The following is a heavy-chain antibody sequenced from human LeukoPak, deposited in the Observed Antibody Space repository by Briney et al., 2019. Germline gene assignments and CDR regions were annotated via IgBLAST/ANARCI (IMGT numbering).Heavy chain of an antibody. V-gene: IGHV1-69*13. CDR3: ARERLGFGELLYYYYMDV. CDR1: GGTFSSYA. D-gene: IGHD3-10*01. Sequence: GASVKVSCKASGGTFSSYATSWVRQAPGQGLEWMGGIIPIFGTANYAQKFQGRVTITADESTSTAYMELSSLRSEDTAVYYCARERLGFGELLYYYYMDVWGKGTTVTVSS. J-gene: IGHJ6*03. CDR2: IIPIFGTA.